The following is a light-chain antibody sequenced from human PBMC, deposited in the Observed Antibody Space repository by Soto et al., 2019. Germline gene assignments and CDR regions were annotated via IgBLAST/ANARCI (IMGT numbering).Light chain of an antibody. Sequence: DIHMTQSPSTLSASVGDMFTITCRASQSISSWLAWYQQKPGKAPRLLIYDASSLESGVPSRFSGSGYGTELTITISSMKTDDFATYYCQQYNSYSPTFGQGTQVDIK. CDR1: QSISSW. V-gene: IGKV1-5*01. CDR2: DAS. CDR3: QQYNSYSPT. J-gene: IGKJ1*01.